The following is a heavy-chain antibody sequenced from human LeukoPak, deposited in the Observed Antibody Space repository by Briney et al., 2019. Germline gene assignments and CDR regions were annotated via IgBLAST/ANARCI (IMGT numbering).Heavy chain of an antibody. CDR1: GGSISSGSYY. CDR2: INHSGST. CDR3: ARGRGGGSGWFYSASYFDY. D-gene: IGHD6-19*01. V-gene: IGHV4-39*07. J-gene: IGHJ4*02. Sequence: SETLSLTCTVSGGSISSGSYYWSWIRQPPGKGLEWIGEINHSGSTNYNPSLKSRVTISVDTSKNQFSLKLSSVTAADTAVYYCARGRGGGSGWFYSASYFDYWGQGTLVTVSS.